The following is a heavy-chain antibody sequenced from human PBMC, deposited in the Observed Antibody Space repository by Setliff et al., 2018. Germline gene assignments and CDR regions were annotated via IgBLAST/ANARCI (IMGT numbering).Heavy chain of an antibody. J-gene: IGHJ4*02. V-gene: IGHV4-34*12. CDR3: ARSFSRREKFLLDY. CDR2: IIHSGST. CDR1: GGSFSGYY. Sequence: SETLSLTCAVYGGSFSGYYWSWIRQPPGKRLGWIGEIIHSGSTNYNPSLKSRVTISMDTSKNQFSLKVSSVTAADTAVDYCARSFSRREKFLLDYWGQGALVTVSS.